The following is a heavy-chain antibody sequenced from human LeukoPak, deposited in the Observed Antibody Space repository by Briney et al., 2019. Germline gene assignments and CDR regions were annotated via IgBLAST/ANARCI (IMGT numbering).Heavy chain of an antibody. CDR2: ISAYNGNT. Sequence: RASVKVSCKASGYTFTSYGISWVRQAPGQGLEWMGWISAYNGNTNYAQKLQGRVTMTTDTSTSTAYMELRSLRSDDTAVYYCARDGPGEAAAGYYYYGMDVWGKGTTATVSS. CDR3: ARDGPGEAAAGYYYYGMDV. J-gene: IGHJ6*04. CDR1: GYTFTSYG. D-gene: IGHD6-13*01. V-gene: IGHV1-18*04.